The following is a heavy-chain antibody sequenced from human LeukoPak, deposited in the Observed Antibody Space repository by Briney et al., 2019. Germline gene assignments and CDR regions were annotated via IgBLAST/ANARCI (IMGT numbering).Heavy chain of an antibody. CDR2: IYSSGST. CDR3: ARFDDSGGNWLDP. Sequence: SETLSLTCTVSGGSISSYYWSWIRQSPGKGLEWIGYIYSSGSTNYNPSLKSRVTISIDTSKNQFSLRLTSVTAADTAVYYCARFDDSGGNWLDPWGQGTLVTVSS. CDR1: GGSISSYY. V-gene: IGHV4-59*12. D-gene: IGHD4-23*01. J-gene: IGHJ5*02.